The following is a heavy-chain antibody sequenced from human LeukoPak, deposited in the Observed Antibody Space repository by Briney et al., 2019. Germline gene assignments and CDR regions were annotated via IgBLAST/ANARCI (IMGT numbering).Heavy chain of an antibody. V-gene: IGHV4-30-4*01. D-gene: IGHD6-13*01. CDR1: GGSISSGDYY. CDR3: ARYSSTWYPEAGWFDP. Sequence: SQTLSLTCTVSGGSISSGDYYWSWIRQSPGKGLEWIGYINYSETTYYDPSLKSRVTISPDMSKNQFSLKLSSVTAADTAVYYCARYSSTWYPEAGWFDPWGQGTLVTVSS. CDR2: INYSETT. J-gene: IGHJ5*02.